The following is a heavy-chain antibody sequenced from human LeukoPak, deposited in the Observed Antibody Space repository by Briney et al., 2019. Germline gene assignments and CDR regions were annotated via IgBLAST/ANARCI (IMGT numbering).Heavy chain of an antibody. CDR3: AVTFWSGYYYDY. D-gene: IGHD3-3*01. CDR1: GYTFTGYY. CDR2: INPNSGGT. V-gene: IGHV1-2*02. J-gene: IGHJ4*02. Sequence: GASVKVSCKASGYTFTGYYMHWVRQAPGQGLEWMGWINPNSGGTNYAQKFQGRVTMTADTSTSTAYMELRSLRSDDTAVYYCAVTFWSGYYYDYWGQGTLVTVSS.